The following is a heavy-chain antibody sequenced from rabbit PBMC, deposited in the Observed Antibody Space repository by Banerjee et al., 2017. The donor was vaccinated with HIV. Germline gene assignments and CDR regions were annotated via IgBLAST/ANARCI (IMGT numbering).Heavy chain of an antibody. D-gene: IGHD4-2*01. Sequence: QSLEESGGDLVKPGASLTLTCTASGFTLSSYWICWVRQAPGKGLEWIACIYAGSSGSTYYASWAKGRFTISKTSSTTVTLQMTSLTAADTATYFCARGDDAGVTYFNLWGPGTLVTVS. CDR2: IYAGSSGST. CDR3: ARGDDAGVTYFNL. J-gene: IGHJ4*01. CDR1: GFTLSSYW. V-gene: IGHV1S40*01.